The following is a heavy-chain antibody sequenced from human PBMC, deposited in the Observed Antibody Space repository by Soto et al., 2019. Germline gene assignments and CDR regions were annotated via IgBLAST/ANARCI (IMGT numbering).Heavy chain of an antibody. CDR2: IYRTGSA. V-gene: IGHV4-59*01. CDR3: ARDGAAMTGLGVDY. J-gene: IGHJ4*02. Sequence: QVQLQESGPGLVKPSETLSLTCTVSGDSISSSSYWGWIRQPPGMGLQWIGYIYRTGSAVYNPSLQSRVNLSVDTSKNQFSLKLTSVTAADTAVYYCARDGAAMTGLGVDYWGQGTLVTVSS. CDR1: GDSISSSSY. D-gene: IGHD3-16*01.